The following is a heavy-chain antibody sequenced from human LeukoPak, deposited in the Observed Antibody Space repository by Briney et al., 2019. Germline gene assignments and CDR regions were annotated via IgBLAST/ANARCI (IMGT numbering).Heavy chain of an antibody. Sequence: GGSLRLSCTASGFTFSNYGMHWVRQAPGKGLEWVAFIRYDGSEKYYADSVKGRITISRDNSKNTLYLQMNSLRAEDTAVYYCARHSSGWYGLDYWGQGTLVTVSS. D-gene: IGHD6-19*01. V-gene: IGHV3-30*02. CDR2: IRYDGSEK. J-gene: IGHJ4*02. CDR3: ARHSSGWYGLDY. CDR1: GFTFSNYG.